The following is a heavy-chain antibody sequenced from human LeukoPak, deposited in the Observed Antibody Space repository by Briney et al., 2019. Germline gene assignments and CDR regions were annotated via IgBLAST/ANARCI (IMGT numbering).Heavy chain of an antibody. CDR2: ISWNSGSI. CDR3: AKDPRITMIVVVITPPDY. Sequence: GGSLRLSCAASGFTFDDYAMRWVRQAPGKGLEWVLGISWNSGSIGYADSVKGRFTISRDNSKNTLYLQMNSLRAEDTAVYYCAKDPRITMIVVVITPPDYWGQGTLVTVSS. D-gene: IGHD3-22*01. V-gene: IGHV3-9*01. J-gene: IGHJ4*02. CDR1: GFTFDDYA.